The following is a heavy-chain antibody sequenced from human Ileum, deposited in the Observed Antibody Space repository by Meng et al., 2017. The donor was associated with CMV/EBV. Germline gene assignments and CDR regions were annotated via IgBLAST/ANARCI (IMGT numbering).Heavy chain of an antibody. CDR3: ARAAARGVPVDL. Sequence: QLDLRGSGPSRLKPSDTRSLTCTVTGGSVSSYYWTWIRQSAGKGLEWIGRIHPSGTTDDNHSLRGRVTMSLDTSKNQFSLKLTSVTAADTAVYYCARAAARGVPVDLWGQGTLVTVSS. V-gene: IGHV4-4*07. D-gene: IGHD3-10*01. J-gene: IGHJ5*02. CDR1: GGSVSSYY. CDR2: IHPSGTT.